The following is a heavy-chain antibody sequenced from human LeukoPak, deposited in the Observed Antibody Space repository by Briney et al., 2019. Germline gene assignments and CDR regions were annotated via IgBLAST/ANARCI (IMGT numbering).Heavy chain of an antibody. CDR1: GGSIRSSSYY. J-gene: IGHJ4*02. V-gene: IGHV4-39*01. D-gene: IGHD6-19*01. Sequence: SETLSLTCTVSGGSIRSSSYYWGWIRQPPGKGLEWIGSIYYSGSTYHNASLKSRGTISVDTSKNQFSLKLNSVTAADTAVYFCARQVVAVAGTGYFDYWGQGTLVTVSS. CDR2: IYYSGST. CDR3: ARQVVAVAGTGYFDY.